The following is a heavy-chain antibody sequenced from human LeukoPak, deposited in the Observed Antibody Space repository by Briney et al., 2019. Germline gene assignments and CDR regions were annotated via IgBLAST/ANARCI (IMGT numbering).Heavy chain of an antibody. CDR1: GFSLSTHGMG. CDR3: AHRHNLGVTGPVITFDS. J-gene: IGHJ5*01. V-gene: IGHV2-5*02. D-gene: IGHD2-21*02. CDR2: IFWDDDE. Sequence: ESGPTLVKPTQTLTLTCTFSGFSLSTHGMGVGWIRQPPGKALEWLALIFWDDDERYSPSLKSRLTITKDTFKNQVVLTMTNVDPVDTATYYCAHRHNLGVTGPVITFDSWGQGTLVTVSS.